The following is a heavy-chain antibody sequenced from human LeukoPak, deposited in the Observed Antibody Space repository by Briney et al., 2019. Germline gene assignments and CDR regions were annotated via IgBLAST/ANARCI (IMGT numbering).Heavy chain of an antibody. CDR3: ARDPNGNYIGAFEF. Sequence: GGSLRLSFEASGFTFSTYAMMWVRQAPGKGLEWVSAITVTGSGGATQYADSVKGRFTISRDDSKNTLYLQMNSLRAEDTAVYYCARDPNGNYIGAFEFWGQGTMVTVSS. CDR1: GFTFSTYA. D-gene: IGHD4-17*01. V-gene: IGHV3-23*01. J-gene: IGHJ3*01. CDR2: ITVTGSGGAT.